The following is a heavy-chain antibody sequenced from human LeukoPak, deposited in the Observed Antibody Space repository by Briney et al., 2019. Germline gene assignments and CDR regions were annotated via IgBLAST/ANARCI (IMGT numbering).Heavy chain of an antibody. CDR3: ARDMVRGVTTTVNWFDP. D-gene: IGHD3-10*01. CDR1: GFTFSSYI. V-gene: IGHV3-21*01. CDR2: ISSSSSYI. J-gene: IGHJ5*02. Sequence: GGSLRLSCAASGFTFSSYIVNWVRQAPGKGLEWVSSISSSSSYIYYADSVKGRFTISRDNAKNSLYLQMNSLRAEDTAVYYCARDMVRGVTTTVNWFDPWGQGTLVTVSS.